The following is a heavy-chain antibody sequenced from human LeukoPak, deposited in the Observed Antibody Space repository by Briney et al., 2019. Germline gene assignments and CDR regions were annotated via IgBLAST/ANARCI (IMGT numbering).Heavy chain of an antibody. V-gene: IGHV3-23*01. CDR2: ISGSGGST. J-gene: IGHJ4*02. Sequence: GGSLRLSCEASGVTFSSYVMSWVRQAPGKGLEWVSAISGSGGSTYYADSVKGRFTISRDNSKNTLYLQMNSLRAEDTAVYYCAKSGGSLWSGYTFDYWGQGTLVTVSS. CDR3: AKSGGSLWSGYTFDY. CDR1: GVTFSSYV. D-gene: IGHD3-3*01.